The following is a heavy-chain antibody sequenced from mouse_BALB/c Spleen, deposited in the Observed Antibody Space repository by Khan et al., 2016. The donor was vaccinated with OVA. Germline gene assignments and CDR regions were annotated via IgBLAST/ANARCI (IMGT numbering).Heavy chain of an antibody. J-gene: IGHJ3*01. D-gene: IGHD1-1*01. V-gene: IGHV5-6*01. Sequence: EVELVESGGDLVKTGGSLKLSCAASGFTFSTYGMSWVRQTPDKRLEWVATINTGGHYTYYIDKVKGRFTISRDNAENILYLQMTSLRSEDTAMYYCARLAYYDNSEAFAYWGQGTLVTVSA. CDR3: ARLAYYDNSEAFAY. CDR2: INTGGHYT. CDR1: GFTFSTYG.